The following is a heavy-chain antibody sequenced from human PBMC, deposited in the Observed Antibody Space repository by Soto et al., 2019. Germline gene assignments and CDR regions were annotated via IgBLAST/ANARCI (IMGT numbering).Heavy chain of an antibody. CDR3: ARFFPDIFSTQSYFDY. J-gene: IGHJ4*02. V-gene: IGHV4-30-4*02. D-gene: IGHD3-9*01. CDR1: GGSISSGDYY. CDR2: IYYSGST. Sequence: SETLSLTCTVSGGSISSGDYYWSRIRQPPGKSLEWIGYIYYSGSTYYNPSLKSRVTISVDTSKNQCSLKLSSVTAADTAVYYCARFFPDIFSTQSYFDYWGQGTLVTVSS.